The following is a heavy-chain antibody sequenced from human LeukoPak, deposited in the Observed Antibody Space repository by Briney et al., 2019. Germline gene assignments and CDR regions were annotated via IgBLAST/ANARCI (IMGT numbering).Heavy chain of an antibody. D-gene: IGHD3-22*01. Sequence: GGSLRLSCAASGFTFSSYAMSWVRQAPGKGLEWVSAISGSGGSTYYADSVKGRLTISRDNSKNTLYLEMNSLRGEDTAVYYCAKPLGYYYDSSGYPYWGQGTLVTVPS. J-gene: IGHJ4*02. V-gene: IGHV3-23*01. CDR2: ISGSGGST. CDR3: AKPLGYYYDSSGYPY. CDR1: GFTFSSYA.